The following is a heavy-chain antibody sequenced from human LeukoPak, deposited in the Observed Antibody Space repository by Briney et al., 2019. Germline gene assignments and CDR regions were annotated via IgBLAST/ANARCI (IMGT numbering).Heavy chain of an antibody. CDR2: INHSGST. CDR1: GGSFSGYY. V-gene: IGHV4-34*01. CDR3: ARHSILTGYRKDDAFDI. Sequence: PSETLSLTCAVYGGSFSGYYWSWIRQPPGKGLEWIGEINHSGSTNYNPSLKSRVTISVDTSKNQFSLKLSSVTAADTAVYYCARHSILTGYRKDDAFDIWGQGTMVTVSS. J-gene: IGHJ3*02. D-gene: IGHD3-9*01.